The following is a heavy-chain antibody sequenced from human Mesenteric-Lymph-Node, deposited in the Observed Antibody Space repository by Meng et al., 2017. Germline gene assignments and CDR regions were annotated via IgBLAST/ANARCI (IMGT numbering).Heavy chain of an antibody. CDR2: ISAYNGNT. CDR1: GYTFTSYG. CDR3: ARDWGISDWYNWFDP. J-gene: IGHJ5*02. V-gene: IGHV1-18*01. Sequence: ASVKVSCKASGYTFTSYGISWVRQAPGQGLEWMGWISAYNGNTNYAQKLQGRVTMTTDTSTSTAYMELRSLRSDDTAVYYCARDWGISDWYNWFDPWGQGTLVTVSS. D-gene: IGHD6-19*01.